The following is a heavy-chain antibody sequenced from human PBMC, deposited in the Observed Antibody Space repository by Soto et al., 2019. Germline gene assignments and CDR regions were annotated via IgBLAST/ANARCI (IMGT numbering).Heavy chain of an antibody. D-gene: IGHD3-10*01. J-gene: IGHJ5*02. CDR3: ARYGSGPDNGFDP. V-gene: IGHV4-61*08. CDR1: GGSISSGGYY. CDR2: IYYSGST. Sequence: SETLSLTCTVSGGSISSGGYYWNWIRQHPGKGLEWIGYIYYSGSTYYNPSLKSRVTISVDTSKNQFSLKLSSVTAADTAVYYGARYGSGPDNGFDPWGQGTLVTVSS.